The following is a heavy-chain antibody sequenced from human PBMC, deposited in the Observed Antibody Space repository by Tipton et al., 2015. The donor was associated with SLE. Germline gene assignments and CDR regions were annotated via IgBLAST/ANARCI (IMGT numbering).Heavy chain of an antibody. CDR3: ASMGGQQLVPDAFDI. D-gene: IGHD6-13*01. CDR2: IYHSGST. CDR1: GGSISSGSYY. Sequence: TLSLTCTVSGGSISSGSYYWSWIRQPAGKGLEWIGSIYHSGSTYYNPSLKSRVTISVDTSKNQFSLKLSSVTAADTAVYYCASMGGQQLVPDAFDIWGQGTMVTVSS. V-gene: IGHV4-61*02. J-gene: IGHJ3*02.